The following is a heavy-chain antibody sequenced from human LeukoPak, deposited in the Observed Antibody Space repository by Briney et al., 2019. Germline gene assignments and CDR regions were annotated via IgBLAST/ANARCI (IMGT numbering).Heavy chain of an antibody. Sequence: GGSLRLSCAASGFTSSSYEMNWVRQAPGKGLEWVSSIATSGATTYYADSVKGRFTISRDNAKNSLYLRMNSLRAEDTALYYCARDTLVRGLDCFDYWGQGTLVTISS. CDR3: ARDTLVRGLDCFDY. J-gene: IGHJ4*02. D-gene: IGHD3-10*01. CDR1: GFTSSSYE. CDR2: IATSGATT. V-gene: IGHV3-48*03.